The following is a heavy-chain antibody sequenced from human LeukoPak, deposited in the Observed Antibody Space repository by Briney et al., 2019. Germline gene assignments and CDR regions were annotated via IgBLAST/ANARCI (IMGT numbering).Heavy chain of an antibody. D-gene: IGHD3-16*02. J-gene: IGHJ6*02. CDR1: GYTFPNQG. V-gene: IGHV1-18*01. CDR3: ARVSDYYYSYRMDV. CDR2: INTYNGNT. Sequence: ASVKVFCKASGYTFPNQGINWVRQAPGQGLEWMGWINTYNGNTDYGQKFQGRLTMTRETSTSTAYMELRSLRSDDTAMYYCARVSDYYYSYRMDVWGQGTTVTVSS.